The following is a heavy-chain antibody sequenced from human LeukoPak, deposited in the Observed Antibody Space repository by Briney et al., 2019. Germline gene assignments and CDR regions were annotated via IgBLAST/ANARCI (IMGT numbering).Heavy chain of an antibody. J-gene: IGHJ4*02. CDR2: INHSGST. D-gene: IGHD3-3*01. CDR1: GGSFSGYY. Sequence: SETLSLTCAVYGGSFSGYYWSWVRQPPGKGLEWIGEINHSGSTNYNPSLKSRVTISVDTSKNQFSLKLSSVTAADTAVYYCARDPDSFDFWGRGTLVTVSS. V-gene: IGHV4-34*01. CDR3: ARDPDSFDF.